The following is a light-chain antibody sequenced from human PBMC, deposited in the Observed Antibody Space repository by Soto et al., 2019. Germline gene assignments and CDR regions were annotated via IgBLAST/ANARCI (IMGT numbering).Light chain of an antibody. Sequence: DIQMTQSPSSLSASVGDRVTITCQASQDISNYLNWYQQKPGKAPKLLIYDASNLETGVPSRFSGRGSGTYFTFTISSLQPEDIATYYCQQYDNLPLTFGPGTKVDIK. CDR1: QDISNY. J-gene: IGKJ3*01. CDR2: DAS. CDR3: QQYDNLPLT. V-gene: IGKV1-33*01.